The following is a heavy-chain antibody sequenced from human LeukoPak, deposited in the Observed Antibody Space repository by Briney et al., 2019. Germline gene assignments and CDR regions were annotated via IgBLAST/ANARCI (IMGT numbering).Heavy chain of an antibody. V-gene: IGHV3-23*01. CDR1: GFFFSSYA. CDR2: ISGSGGST. CDR3: ARDEAAVNFDD. Sequence: GGSLRLSCTASGFFFSSYAMNWVRQAPGKGLEWVSGISGSGGSTHYADSVKGRFTISRDNSKKTVYLQMNSLRGEDTAVYYCARDEAAVNFDDWGQGTLVTVSS. J-gene: IGHJ4*02. D-gene: IGHD2-15*01.